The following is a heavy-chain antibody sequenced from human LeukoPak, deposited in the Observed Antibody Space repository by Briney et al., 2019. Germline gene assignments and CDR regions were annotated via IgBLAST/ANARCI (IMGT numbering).Heavy chain of an antibody. Sequence: GGSLRLSCAASGFGFTFSTSWMMWVRQAREKGLEWVANIKQDGSEKYYVDSVKGRFTISRDNAKNSLYLQMDSLIVEDTAVYYCVRISTAVAGGDYWGQGTLVTVSS. V-gene: IGHV3-7*01. CDR1: GFGFTFSTSW. CDR2: IKQDGSEK. J-gene: IGHJ4*02. CDR3: VRISTAVAGGDY. D-gene: IGHD6-19*01.